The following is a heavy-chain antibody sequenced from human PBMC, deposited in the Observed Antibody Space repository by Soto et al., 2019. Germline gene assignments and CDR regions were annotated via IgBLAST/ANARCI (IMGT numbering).Heavy chain of an antibody. CDR2: IIPTFGTA. CDR1: GDTFSRYA. J-gene: IGHJ6*02. D-gene: IGHD4-17*01. V-gene: IGHV1-69*01. Sequence: QVQLVQSGAEVKKPGSSVKVPCKASGDTFSRYAISWVRQAPGQGLEWMGGIIPTFGTANYAQKFQGRVTIIADESTSTVYMEVSSLTSEDTAMYYCARVAYGDYGVDVWGQGTTVTVSS. CDR3: ARVAYGDYGVDV.